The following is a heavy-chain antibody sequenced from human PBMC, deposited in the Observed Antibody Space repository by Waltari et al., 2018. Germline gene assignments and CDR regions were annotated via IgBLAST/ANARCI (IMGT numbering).Heavy chain of an antibody. CDR2: INHSGST. Sequence: QVQLQQWGAGLLKPSETLSLTCAVYGGSFSGYYWSWIRQPPGKGLEWIGEINHSGSTNYNPSLKSRVTISVDTSKNQFSLKLSSVTAADTAVYYCARGLRYFDWSPYYGMDVWGQGTTVIVSS. D-gene: IGHD3-9*01. CDR1: GGSFSGYY. CDR3: ARGLRYFDWSPYYGMDV. V-gene: IGHV4-34*01. J-gene: IGHJ6*02.